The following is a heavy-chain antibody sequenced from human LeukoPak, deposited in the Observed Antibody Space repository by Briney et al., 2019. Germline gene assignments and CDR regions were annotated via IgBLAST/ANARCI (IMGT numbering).Heavy chain of an antibody. Sequence: GSLRLSCAASGFTFSSYAMSWIRQPPGKGLEWIGYIYYSGSTNYNPSLKSRVTISVDTSKNQFSLKLSSVTAADTAVYYCARDLVGATGGDWFDPWGQGTLVTVSS. J-gene: IGHJ5*02. CDR1: GFTFSSYA. CDR3: ARDLVGATGGDWFDP. V-gene: IGHV4-59*01. D-gene: IGHD1-26*01. CDR2: IYYSGST.